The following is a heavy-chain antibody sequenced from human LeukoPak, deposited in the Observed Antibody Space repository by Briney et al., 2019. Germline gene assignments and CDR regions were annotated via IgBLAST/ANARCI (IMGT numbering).Heavy chain of an antibody. Sequence: GGSLRLSCAASGFTFSSYSMNWVRQAPGKGLEWVSSISSSSSYIYYADSVKGRFTISRDNAKNSLYLQMNSLRAEDTAVYYCARDRGVAAAEFDYWGQGTLVTVSS. J-gene: IGHJ4*02. CDR1: GFTFSSYS. D-gene: IGHD6-13*01. CDR2: ISSSSSYI. V-gene: IGHV3-21*01. CDR3: ARDRGVAAAEFDY.